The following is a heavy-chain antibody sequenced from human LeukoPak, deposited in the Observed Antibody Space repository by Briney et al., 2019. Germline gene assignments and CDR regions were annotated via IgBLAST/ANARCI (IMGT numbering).Heavy chain of an antibody. V-gene: IGHV3-30-3*01. CDR2: ISYDGSNM. J-gene: IGHJ4*02. CDR3: ARGHSSSWLRGDY. Sequence: GGSLRLSCVASGFTFSSYWMSWVRQAPGKGLEWVALISYDGSNMYYADSVKGRFTISRDNSKSTLYLQMSSLRTEDTAVYYCARGHSSSWLRGDYWGQGTLVTVSS. CDR1: GFTFSSYW. D-gene: IGHD6-13*01.